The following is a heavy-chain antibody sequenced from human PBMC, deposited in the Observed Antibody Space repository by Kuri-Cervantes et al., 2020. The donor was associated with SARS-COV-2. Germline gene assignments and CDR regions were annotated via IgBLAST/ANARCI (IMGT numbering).Heavy chain of an antibody. CDR3: ARLMVYARERAFDP. D-gene: IGHD2-8*01. Sequence: ASVKVSCKASGYTFTGYYMHWVRQAPGQGLEWMGWINPNSGGTNYAQKFQGRVTMTRDTSISTAYMELSSLRPEDTAVYYCARLMVYARERAFDPWGQGTLVTVSS. CDR1: GYTFTGYY. CDR2: INPNSGGT. V-gene: IGHV1-2*02. J-gene: IGHJ5*02.